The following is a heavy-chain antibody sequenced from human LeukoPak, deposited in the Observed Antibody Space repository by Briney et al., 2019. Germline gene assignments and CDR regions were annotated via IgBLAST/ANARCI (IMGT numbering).Heavy chain of an antibody. CDR3: ARLTKGRYFDYIFAF. J-gene: IGHJ4*02. Sequence: SETLPLTCTVSGFSVSDPLSYWGWVRQPPGKGLEWIAEINFIGRTSYNSSLNSRVTMSVDTSKDQFSLKMTSLTAADTAVYFCARLTKGRYFDYIFAFWGQGILVTVSS. D-gene: IGHD3-9*01. CDR2: INFIGRT. CDR1: GFSVSDPLSY. V-gene: IGHV4-39*01.